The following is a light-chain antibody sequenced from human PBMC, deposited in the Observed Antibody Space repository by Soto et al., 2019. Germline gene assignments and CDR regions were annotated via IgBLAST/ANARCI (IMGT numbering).Light chain of an antibody. CDR3: LLYYGGAS. CDR1: TGAVTSGYY. V-gene: IGLV7-43*01. J-gene: IGLJ2*01. CDR2: STS. Sequence: QTVVTQEPSLTVSPGGTVTLTCVSGTGAVTSGYYPNWFQQKPGQAPRPLIYSTSHKHSWTPARFSGSLLGGKAALTLSGVQPEDEAEYYCLLYYGGASFGGGTKLTVL.